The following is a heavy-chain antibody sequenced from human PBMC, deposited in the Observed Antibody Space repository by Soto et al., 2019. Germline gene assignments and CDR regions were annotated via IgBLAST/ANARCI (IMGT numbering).Heavy chain of an antibody. CDR1: GCSISSYY. D-gene: IGHD3-22*01. CDR2: IYYSGST. V-gene: IGHV4-59*12. Sequence: PSETLSLTCPFSGCSISSYYWSWIRQPPGKGLEWIGYIYYSGSTNYNPSLKSRVTISVDTSKNQFSLKLSSVTAEDTAVYYCARVQLYYNDISGRPLNAFDIWGQGTMVTVSS. CDR3: ARVQLYYNDISGRPLNAFDI. J-gene: IGHJ3*02.